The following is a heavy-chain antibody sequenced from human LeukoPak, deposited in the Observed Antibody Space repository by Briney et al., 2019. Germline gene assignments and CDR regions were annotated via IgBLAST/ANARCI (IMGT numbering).Heavy chain of an antibody. CDR2: IYYSGST. V-gene: IGHV4-30-4*08. CDR3: ARIVGAGDAFDI. D-gene: IGHD1-26*01. J-gene: IGHJ3*02. Sequence: SETLSLTCAVYGGSFSGYYWSWIRQPPGKGLEWIGYIYYSGSTYYNPSLKSRVTISVDTSKNQFSLKLSSVTAADTAVYYCARIVGAGDAFDIWGQGTMVTVSS. CDR1: GGSFSGYY.